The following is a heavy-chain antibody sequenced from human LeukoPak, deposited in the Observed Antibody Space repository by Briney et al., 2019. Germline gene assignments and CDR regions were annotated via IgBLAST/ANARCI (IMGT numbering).Heavy chain of an antibody. CDR1: GFSLSTSGVS. CDR3: ARRDGWFDP. Sequence: KESGPTLVKPTQTLTLTCTFSGFSLSTSGVSGGWIRQPPGKALEWLALIYWNGDKRYSPSLRSGLTITKDTSKNQVVLTMTNMDPVDKATYYCARRDGWFDPWGQGTLVTVSS. CDR2: IYWNGDK. V-gene: IGHV2-5*01. J-gene: IGHJ5*02.